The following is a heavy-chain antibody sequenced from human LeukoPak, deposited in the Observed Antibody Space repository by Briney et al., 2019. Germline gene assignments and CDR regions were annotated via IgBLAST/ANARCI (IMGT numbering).Heavy chain of an antibody. CDR2: INAGNGNT. Sequence: GASVKVSCKASGGTFSSYAISWVRQAPGQRLEWMGWINAGNGNTKYSQKFQGGVTITRDTSASTAYMELSSLRSEDTAVYYCATKKEATGLHYYYYGMDVWGQGTTVTVSS. CDR1: GGTFSSYA. J-gene: IGHJ6*02. CDR3: ATKKEATGLHYYYYGMDV. D-gene: IGHD1-26*01. V-gene: IGHV1-3*01.